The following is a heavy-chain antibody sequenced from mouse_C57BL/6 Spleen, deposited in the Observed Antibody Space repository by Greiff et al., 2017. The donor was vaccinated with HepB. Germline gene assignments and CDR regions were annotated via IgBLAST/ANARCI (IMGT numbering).Heavy chain of an antibody. CDR1: GYTFTEYT. Sequence: QVQLQQSGAELVKPGASVKLSCKASGYTFTEYTIHWVKQRSGQGLEWIGWFYPGSGSIKYNEKFKDKATLTADKSSSTVYMELSRLTSEDSAVYFCAREEGRYGNYVSYWYFDVWGTGTTVTVSS. V-gene: IGHV1-62-2*01. J-gene: IGHJ1*03. D-gene: IGHD2-1*01. CDR3: AREEGRYGNYVSYWYFDV. CDR2: FYPGSGSI.